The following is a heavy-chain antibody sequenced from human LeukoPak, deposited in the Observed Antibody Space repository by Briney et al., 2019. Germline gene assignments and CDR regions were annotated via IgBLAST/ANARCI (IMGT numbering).Heavy chain of an antibody. D-gene: IGHD3-9*01. CDR2: ISYDGSNK. V-gene: IGHV3-30-3*01. CDR1: GFTFSSYA. J-gene: IGHJ4*02. Sequence: GGSLRLSCAASGFTFSSYAMHWVRQAPGKGLEWVAVISYDGSNKYYADSVKGRFTISRDNSKNTLYLQMNSLRAEDTAVYYCARDFGPVLRYFDWYFDYWGQGTLVTVSS. CDR3: ARDFGPVLRYFDWYFDY.